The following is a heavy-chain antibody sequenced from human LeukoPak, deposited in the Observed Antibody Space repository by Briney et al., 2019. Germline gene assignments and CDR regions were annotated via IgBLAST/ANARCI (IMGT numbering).Heavy chain of an antibody. Sequence: QAGGSLRLSCAASGFTFNSYWMSWVRQAPGKGLEWVANIKQDGSEKYYVDSVKGRFTISRDNAKNSVYLQMHSLRVEDTAVYYCAREWGVWGKGTTVTVSS. D-gene: IGHD1-26*01. CDR2: IKQDGSEK. CDR3: AREWGV. V-gene: IGHV3-7*01. CDR1: GFTFNSYW. J-gene: IGHJ6*04.